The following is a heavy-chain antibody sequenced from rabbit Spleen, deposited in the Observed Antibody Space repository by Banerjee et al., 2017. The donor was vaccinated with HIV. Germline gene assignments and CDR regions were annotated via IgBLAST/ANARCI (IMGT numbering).Heavy chain of an antibody. J-gene: IGHJ4*01. Sequence: QSLEESGGDLVKPGASLKLSCKASGFVFSSYYMSWVRQAPGKGLEWIGYIDPVFGSTYYASWVNGRFTISSHNAQNTVSLQLNSLTAADTATYFCARDGEGSAGYGYAFNLWGPGTLVTVS. D-gene: IGHD6-1*01. CDR2: IDPVFGST. CDR3: ARDGEGSAGYGYAFNL. V-gene: IGHV1S7*01. CDR1: GFVFSSYY.